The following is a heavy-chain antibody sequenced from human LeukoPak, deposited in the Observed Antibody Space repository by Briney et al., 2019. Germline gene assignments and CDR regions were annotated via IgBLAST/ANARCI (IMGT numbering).Heavy chain of an antibody. V-gene: IGHV3-66*01. CDR1: GFTVSSNY. Sequence: PGGSLRLSCAASGFTVSSNYMSWVRQAPRKGLEWVSVIYSGRSTYYADSAKGRFTISRDNSKNTLYLQMNSLRAEDTAVYYCARDRENWRGLWFGELGHWGQGTLVTVSS. J-gene: IGHJ4*02. CDR2: IYSGRST. CDR3: ARDRENWRGLWFGELGH. D-gene: IGHD3-10*01.